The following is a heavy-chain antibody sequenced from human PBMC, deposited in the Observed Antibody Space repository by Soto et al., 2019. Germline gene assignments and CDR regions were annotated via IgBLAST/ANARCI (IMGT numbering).Heavy chain of an antibody. Sequence: PVKVTSKASGFTFASYCSNWVRQSPGQGLEWMGWISAYNGNTNYAQKLQGRVTMTTDTSTSTAYMELRSLRSDDTAVYYCATHILAAAASFQHWGQGTLVTVSS. CDR2: ISAYNGNT. CDR1: GFTFASYC. J-gene: IGHJ1*01. CDR3: ATHILAAAASFQH. V-gene: IGHV1-18*01. D-gene: IGHD6-13*01.